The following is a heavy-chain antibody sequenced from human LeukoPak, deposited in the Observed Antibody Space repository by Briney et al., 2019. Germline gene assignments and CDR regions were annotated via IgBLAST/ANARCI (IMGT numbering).Heavy chain of an antibody. J-gene: IGHJ6*02. Sequence: GGSLRLSCAASGFTFSSYGMHWVRQAPGKGLEWVAVIWYDGSNKYYADSVKGRFTISRDNSKNTLYLQMNSQRAEDTAVYYCAREVLGYYGMDVWGQGTTVTVSS. V-gene: IGHV3-33*01. D-gene: IGHD1-1*01. CDR2: IWYDGSNK. CDR1: GFTFSSYG. CDR3: AREVLGYYGMDV.